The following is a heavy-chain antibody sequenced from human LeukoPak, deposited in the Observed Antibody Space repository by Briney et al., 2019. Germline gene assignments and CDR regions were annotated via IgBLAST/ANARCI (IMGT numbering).Heavy chain of an antibody. V-gene: IGHV4-4*02. CDR3: ARRDHSGSYAVDY. CDR2: IYHSGST. Sequence: SGTLSLTCAVSGGSISSSNWWSWVCQPPGKGLEWIGEIYHSGSTNYNPSLKSRVTISVDKSKNQFSLKLSSVTAADTAVYYCARRDHSGSYAVDYWGQGTLVTVSS. J-gene: IGHJ4*02. D-gene: IGHD1-26*01. CDR1: GGSISSSNW.